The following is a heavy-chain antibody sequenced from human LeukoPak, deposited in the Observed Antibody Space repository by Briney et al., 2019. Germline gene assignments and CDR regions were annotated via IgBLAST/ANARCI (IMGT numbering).Heavy chain of an antibody. D-gene: IGHD2-15*01. CDR2: INPSGGST. CDR3: ARGSGPSSPRYCSGGSCLIF. V-gene: IGHV1-46*01. Sequence: GASVKVSCKASGGTFSSYAISWVRQAPGQGLEWMGIINPSGGSTSYAQKFQGRVTMTRDMSTSTVYMELSSLRSEDTAVYYCARGSGPSSPRYCSGGSCLIFWGQGTLVTVSS. J-gene: IGHJ4*02. CDR1: GGTFSSYA.